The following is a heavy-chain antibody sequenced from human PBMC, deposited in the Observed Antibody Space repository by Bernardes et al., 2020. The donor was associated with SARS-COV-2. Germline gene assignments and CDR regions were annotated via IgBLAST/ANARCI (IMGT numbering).Heavy chain of an antibody. D-gene: IGHD3-10*01. V-gene: IGHV4-39*02. CDR1: GGSISSSSYY. CDR3: ARDRTFGELSLGIYYYYYYGMDV. Sequence: SEPLSLTCTVSGGSISSSSYYWGWIRQPPGKGLEWIGSIYYSGSTYYNPSLKSRVTISVDTSKNQFSLKLRSEDTAVYYCARDRTFGELSLGIYYYYYYGMDVWGQGTLVTVSS. CDR2: IYYSGST. J-gene: IGHJ6*02.